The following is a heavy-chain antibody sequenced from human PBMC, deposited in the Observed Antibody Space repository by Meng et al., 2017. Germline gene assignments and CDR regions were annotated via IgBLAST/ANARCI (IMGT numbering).Heavy chain of an antibody. D-gene: IGHD2-15*01. CDR1: GGTFSSYA. Sequence: SVKVSCKASGGTFSSYAISWVRQAPGQGLEWMGGIIPIFGTANYAQKFQGRVTITTDDSTSTAYMELSSLRSEDTAVYYCARNLLHCSGGSCYSQPDAFDIWGQGTMVTVSS. CDR3: ARNLLHCSGGSCYSQPDAFDI. J-gene: IGHJ3*02. CDR2: IIPIFGTA. V-gene: IGHV1-69*05.